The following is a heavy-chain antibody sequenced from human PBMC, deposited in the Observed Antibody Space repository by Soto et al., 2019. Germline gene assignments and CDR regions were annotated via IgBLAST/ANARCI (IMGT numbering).Heavy chain of an antibody. CDR2: ISGKNCNT. V-gene: IGHV1-18*01. CDR1: GYTFISQG. J-gene: IGHJ6*02. Sequence: QVQLVQSGVEVKKPGASVKVSCKASGYTFISQGISWVRQAPGQGLEWMGWISGKNCNTNYAQKLQGRVTLTTDTSTSTAYMELRSLRSDDTDVYYGARLSSSIVVVPDYGMDVWGQGNTVTVSS. D-gene: IGHD2-2*01. CDR3: ARLSSSIVVVPDYGMDV.